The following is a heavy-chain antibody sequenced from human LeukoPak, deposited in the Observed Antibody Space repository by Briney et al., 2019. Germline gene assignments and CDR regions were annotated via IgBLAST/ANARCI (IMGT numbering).Heavy chain of an antibody. CDR2: IYYSGST. V-gene: IGHV4-39*01. D-gene: IGHD3-22*01. CDR1: GGSISSSSYY. CDR3: ACSDRHYYDSSGYQTFDI. Sequence: SETLSLTCTVSGGSISSSSYYWGWIRQPPGKGLEWIGSIYYSGSTYYNPSLKSRVTISVDTSKNQFSLKLSSVTAADTAVYYCACSDRHYYDSSGYQTFDIWAKGQWSPSLQ. J-gene: IGHJ3*02.